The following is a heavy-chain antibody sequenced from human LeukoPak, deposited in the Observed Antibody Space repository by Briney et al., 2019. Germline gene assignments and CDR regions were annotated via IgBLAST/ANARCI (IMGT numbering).Heavy chain of an antibody. V-gene: IGHV4-39*07. CDR3: ARGPQLVDYYYIDV. CDR1: GGSISSSSYY. D-gene: IGHD6-13*01. CDR2: IYYSGNT. J-gene: IGHJ6*03. Sequence: SETLSLTCTVSGGSISSSSYYWAWIRQPPGKGLEWIGSIYYSGNTYYKSSLKSRVTIAVDTSKNQFSLKLNSVTPEDTAVYYCARGPQLVDYYYIDVWGKGTTVTVSS.